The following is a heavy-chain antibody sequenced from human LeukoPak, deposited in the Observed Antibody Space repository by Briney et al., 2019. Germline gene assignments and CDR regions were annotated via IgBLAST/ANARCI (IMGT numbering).Heavy chain of an antibody. V-gene: IGHV4-4*07. CDR2: IESSGSS. CDR3: ARDFCYYTVYFDY. CDR1: GGSISSYY. Sequence: SETLSLTCTVSGGSISSYYWNWIRQPAGKGLEWIGRIESSGSSNYNPSLKSRVTMSVDTSKNQFSLKLNSVTAAGTAVYYCARDFCYYTVYFDYWGQGTLVTVSS. D-gene: IGHD3-22*01. J-gene: IGHJ4*02.